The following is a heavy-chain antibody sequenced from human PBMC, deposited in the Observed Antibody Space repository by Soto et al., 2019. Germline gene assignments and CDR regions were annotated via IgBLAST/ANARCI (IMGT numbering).Heavy chain of an antibody. D-gene: IGHD6-6*01. CDR1: GGSISSYY. J-gene: IGHJ4*02. V-gene: IGHV4-59*08. CDR3: ARLVRMYQHLVPDY. CDR2: IYYSVST. Sequence: PSETLSLTCTVSGGSISSYYWNWIRQPPGKGLEWIGYIYYSVSTNYNPSLKSRVTISVDTSKNQFSLKLSSVTAADTAVYYCARLVRMYQHLVPDYWGQGTLVTVSS.